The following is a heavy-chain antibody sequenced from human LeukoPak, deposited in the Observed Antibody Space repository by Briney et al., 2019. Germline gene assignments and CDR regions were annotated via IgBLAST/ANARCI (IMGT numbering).Heavy chain of an antibody. CDR2: IIPILGIA. J-gene: IGHJ3*02. CDR3: ARSSAYYNEADM. Sequence: SVKVSCKASGGTFSSYAISWVRQAPGQGLEWMGRIIPILGIANYAQKFQGRVTITADKSTSTAYMELSSLRSEDTAVYYCARSSAYYNEADMWGQGTMVTVSS. CDR1: GGTFSSYA. V-gene: IGHV1-69*04. D-gene: IGHD3-9*01.